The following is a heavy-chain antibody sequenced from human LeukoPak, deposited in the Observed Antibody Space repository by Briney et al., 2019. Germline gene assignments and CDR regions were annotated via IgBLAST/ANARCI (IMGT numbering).Heavy chain of an antibody. CDR1: GFTFSSYE. CDR2: ISSSGSTI. D-gene: IGHD3-22*01. CDR3: ARARRDYDSCGYLYNWFDP. V-gene: IGHV3-48*03. J-gene: IGHJ5*02. Sequence: GGSLRLSCAASGFTFSSYEMNWVRQAPGKGLEWVSYISSSGSTIYYADSVKGRFTISRDNAKNSLYLQMNSLRAEDTAVYYCARARRDYDSCGYLYNWFDPWGQGTLVTVFS.